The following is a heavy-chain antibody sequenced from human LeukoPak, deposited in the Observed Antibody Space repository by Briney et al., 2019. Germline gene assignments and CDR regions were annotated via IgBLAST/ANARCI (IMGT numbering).Heavy chain of an antibody. Sequence: PGRSLRLSCAASGFTFSSDGMHWVRQAPGKGLEWVAVIWYDGSNRYYADSVKGRFTISRDNSKNTLYLQMNSLRAEDTAVYYCAKDQSQYSSSYLDYWGQGTLVTVSS. J-gene: IGHJ4*02. CDR2: IWYDGSNR. CDR3: AKDQSQYSSSYLDY. D-gene: IGHD6-6*01. V-gene: IGHV3-33*06. CDR1: GFTFSSDG.